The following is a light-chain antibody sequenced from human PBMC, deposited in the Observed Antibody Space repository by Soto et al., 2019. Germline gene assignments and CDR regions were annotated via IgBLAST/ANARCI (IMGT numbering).Light chain of an antibody. CDR2: GAS. CDR3: RQYNNLSFT. Sequence: EIVMTQSPATLSVSPGERATLSCRASQSVSSNLAWYQQKPGQAPRLLIYGASTRATSIPARFSGSGSGPDVTLTLGSLQPEDVSLYCCRQYNNLSFTVAGGTEVDIK. V-gene: IGKV3-15*01. CDR1: QSVSSN. J-gene: IGKJ3*01.